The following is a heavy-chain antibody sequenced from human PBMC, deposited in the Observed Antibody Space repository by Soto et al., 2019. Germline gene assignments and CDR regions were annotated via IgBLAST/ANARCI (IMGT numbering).Heavy chain of an antibody. V-gene: IGHV3-30*18. CDR3: AKDGRDDILNGR. J-gene: IGHJ4*02. D-gene: IGHD3-9*01. Sequence: GGSLRLSCAASGFTFSSYCMHWVRQAPGKGLEWVAVISYDGSNKYYADSVKGRFTISRDNSKNTLYLQMNSLRAEDTAVYYCAKDGRDDILNGRWGKRTLVTVSS. CDR2: ISYDGSNK. CDR1: GFTFSSYC.